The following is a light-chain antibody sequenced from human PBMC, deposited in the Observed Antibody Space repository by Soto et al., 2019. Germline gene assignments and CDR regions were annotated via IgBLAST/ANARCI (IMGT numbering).Light chain of an antibody. V-gene: IGKV3-20*01. Sequence: EIVLTQSPGTLSLSPGERATLSCRASQSVAKNYLAWYQQEPGQAPRLLIHGAFIRATGIPDRFSGSESGTDFTLTISRLEPEDFAVYYCNQYASSPQTFGQGTKVEI. CDR3: NQYASSPQT. J-gene: IGKJ1*01. CDR1: QSVAKNY. CDR2: GAF.